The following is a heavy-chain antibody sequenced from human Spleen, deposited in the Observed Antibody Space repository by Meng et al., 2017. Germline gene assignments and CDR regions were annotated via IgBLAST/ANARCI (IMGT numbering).Heavy chain of an antibody. CDR3: ARDEDISAAGKLFGDY. V-gene: IGHV1-2*06. Sequence: VKVSCKPSGYNFPDYWLHWVRRAPGQGLEWMGRIDPKSGDTHYAQRFQGRVTMTGDTSISTAYMELSGLRSDDTAMYYCARDEDISAAGKLFGDYWGQGTLVTVSS. D-gene: IGHD6-13*01. CDR2: IDPKSGDT. J-gene: IGHJ4*02. CDR1: GYNFPDYW.